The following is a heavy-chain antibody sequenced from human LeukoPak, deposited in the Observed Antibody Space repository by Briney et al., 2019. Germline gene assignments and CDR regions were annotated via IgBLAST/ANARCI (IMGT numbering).Heavy chain of an antibody. V-gene: IGHV4-39*07. CDR1: GGSISSSTYY. CDR3: ARGYHSGPFDY. CDR2: IYYSGST. Sequence: SETLSLTCTVSGGSISSSTYYWGWIRQPPGKGLEWIGSIYYSGSTYYNPSLKSRVTISVDTSNNRFSLKVSSVAAADTAVYYCARGYHSGPFDYWGQGTLVTVSS. D-gene: IGHD3-10*01. J-gene: IGHJ4*02.